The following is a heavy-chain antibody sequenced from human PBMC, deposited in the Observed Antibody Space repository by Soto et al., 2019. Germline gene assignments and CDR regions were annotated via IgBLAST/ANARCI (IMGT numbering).Heavy chain of an antibody. V-gene: IGHV1-2*06. Sequence: QVQLVQPGAEVKKPGASVGVSCKASGYRFTNSYIHWVRRAPGQGLGGMGRMNLDTGGTTYAQKSQGRDTMTRDTSISTAYIVVTNLKTDDAAIYYGASGGNCARRGYSFAFGLWGQGTLVTVSS. CDR2: MNLDTGGT. D-gene: IGHD5-12*01. CDR1: GYRFTNSY. J-gene: IGHJ4*02. CDR3: ASGGNCARRGYSFAFGL.